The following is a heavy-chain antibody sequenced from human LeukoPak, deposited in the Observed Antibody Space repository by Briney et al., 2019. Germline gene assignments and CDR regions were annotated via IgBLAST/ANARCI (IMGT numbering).Heavy chain of an antibody. CDR1: GYSFTSYW. CDR3: ARRLSASLNCGGDCYPDY. CDR2: IYPGDSDT. Sequence: GESLKISCKGSGYSFTSYWIGWVRQMPGKGLEWMGIIYPGDSDTRYSPSFQGQVTISADKSISTAYLQWSSLKASDTAMYYCARRLSASLNCGGDCYPDYWGQGTLVTVSS. J-gene: IGHJ4*02. D-gene: IGHD2-21*02. V-gene: IGHV5-51*01.